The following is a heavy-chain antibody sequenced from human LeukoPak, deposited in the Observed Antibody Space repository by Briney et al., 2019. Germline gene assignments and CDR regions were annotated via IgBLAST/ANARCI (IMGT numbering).Heavy chain of an antibody. Sequence: PSETLSLTCTVSGGSIGSGGYYWSWIRQHPGKGLEWIGYIYYSGSTYYNPSLKSRVTISVDTSKNQFSLKLSSVTAADTAVYYCARAINYYDSSGYLVGAFDIWGQGTMVTVSS. CDR3: ARAINYYDSSGYLVGAFDI. V-gene: IGHV4-31*03. CDR1: GGSIGSGGYY. J-gene: IGHJ3*02. CDR2: IYYSGST. D-gene: IGHD3-22*01.